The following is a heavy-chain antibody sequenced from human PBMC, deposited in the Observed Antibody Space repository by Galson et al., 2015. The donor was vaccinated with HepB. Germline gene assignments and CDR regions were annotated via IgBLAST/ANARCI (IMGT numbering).Heavy chain of an antibody. CDR1: GYPLSETF. J-gene: IGHJ4*02. CDR3: ATGDSGYNFQGLSY. CDR2: FERQNRET. Sequence: SVKVSCKVSGYPLSETFMHWVRQAPGKGLEWMGGFERQNRETMYAQKFQGRATMTEDTSTDTTYMELSSLRFEDTALYFCATGDSGYNFQGLSYWGQGTLVTVSS. V-gene: IGHV1-24*01. D-gene: IGHD5-12*01.